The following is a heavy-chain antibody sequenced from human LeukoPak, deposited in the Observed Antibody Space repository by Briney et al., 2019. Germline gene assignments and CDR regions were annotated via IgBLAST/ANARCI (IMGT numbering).Heavy chain of an antibody. CDR2: ISSSSSYI. V-gene: IGHV3-21*01. J-gene: IGHJ6*02. D-gene: IGHD2-21*01. CDR1: GFTFSSYS. CDR3: ARDGVMDARQYYYYYYGMDV. Sequence: PGGSLRLSCAASGFTFSSYSMNWVRQAPGKGLEWVSSISSSSSYIYYADSVKGRFTISRDNAKNSLYLQMNSLRAEDTAVYYCARDGVMDARQYYYYYYGMDVWGQGTTVTVSS.